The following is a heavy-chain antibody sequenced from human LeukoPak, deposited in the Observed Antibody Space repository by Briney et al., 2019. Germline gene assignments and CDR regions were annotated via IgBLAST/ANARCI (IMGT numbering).Heavy chain of an antibody. J-gene: IGHJ6*04. CDR2: INPNSGGT. V-gene: IGHV1-2*02. D-gene: IGHD3-22*01. CDR3: ARGYYYDSSGYSLGMDV. CDR1: GYTFTGYY. Sequence: ASVKVSCKASGYTFTGYYMHWVRQAPGQGLEWMGWINPNSGGTSYAQKFQGRVTMTRDTSISTAYMELSRLRSDDTAVYYCARGYYYDSSGYSLGMDVWGKGTTVTVSS.